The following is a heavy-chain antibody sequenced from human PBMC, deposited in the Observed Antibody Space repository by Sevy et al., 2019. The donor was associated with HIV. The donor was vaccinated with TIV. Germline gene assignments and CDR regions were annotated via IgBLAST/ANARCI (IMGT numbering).Heavy chain of an antibody. V-gene: IGHV3-21*01. Sequence: GGSLRLSCAASGFTFSSYSMNWVRQAPGKGLEWVSSISSGSSYIYYADSVKGRFTISRDNAKNSLYLQMNSLRAEDTAVYYCAREHYDSSGYSDYWGQGTLVTVSS. J-gene: IGHJ4*02. CDR1: GFTFSSYS. CDR2: ISSGSSYI. CDR3: AREHYDSSGYSDY. D-gene: IGHD3-22*01.